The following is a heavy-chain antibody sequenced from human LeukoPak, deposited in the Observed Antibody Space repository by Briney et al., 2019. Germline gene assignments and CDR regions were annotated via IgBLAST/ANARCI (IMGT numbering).Heavy chain of an antibody. V-gene: IGHV1-2*02. J-gene: IGHJ4*02. CDR1: GYTFTGYF. Sequence: ASIKVSCKTSGYTFTGYFLHWVRQAPGQGVEWVGWINPNSGGTNYAQKFQDRVTMTRDTSISTAYMELSRLRSDDTAVYYCAREDADYTFSFDFWGQGTLVTVSS. CDR2: INPNSGGT. CDR3: AREDADYTFSFDF. D-gene: IGHD4-17*01.